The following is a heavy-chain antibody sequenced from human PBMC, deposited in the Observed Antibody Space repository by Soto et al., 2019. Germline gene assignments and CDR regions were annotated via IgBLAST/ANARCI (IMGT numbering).Heavy chain of an antibody. J-gene: IGHJ6*02. D-gene: IGHD6-19*01. V-gene: IGHV3-11*01. CDR2: ISSSGTAT. CDR1: GFTFRDYD. CDR3: ANSFSSGWYYDGMDV. Sequence: GGSLRLSCAASGFTFRDYDMSWIRQAQGKGLEWVSCISSSGTATYYADSVKGRFTISRDNSKNTLYLQMNSLRAEDTAVYYCANSFSSGWYYDGMDVWGQGTTVTVSS.